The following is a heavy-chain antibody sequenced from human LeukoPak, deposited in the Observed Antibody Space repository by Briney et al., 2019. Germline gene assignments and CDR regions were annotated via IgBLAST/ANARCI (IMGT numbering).Heavy chain of an antibody. D-gene: IGHD3-10*01. Sequence: SQTLSLTCAISGDSVSSNSAAWSWIRQSPSRGLEWLGRTYYRSKWYSDYEVSVRSRIIINADTSKNQFSLHLNSVTPEDTAIYYCARVQWFGELNWFDPWGQGTLVTVSS. CDR3: ARVQWFGELNWFDP. CDR1: GDSVSSNSAA. CDR2: TYYRSKWYS. J-gene: IGHJ5*02. V-gene: IGHV6-1*01.